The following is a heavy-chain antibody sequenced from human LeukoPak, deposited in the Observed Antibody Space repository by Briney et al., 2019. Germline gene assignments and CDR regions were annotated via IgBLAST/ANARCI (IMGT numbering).Heavy chain of an antibody. CDR3: ARDNGSSEWAWFDP. CDR1: GGSISSYY. CDR2: IYYSGST. J-gene: IGHJ5*02. D-gene: IGHD6-13*01. Sequence: PSETLSLTCTVSGGSISSYYWSWIRQPPGKGLEWIGYIYYSGSTNYNPSLKCRVTISVDTSKNQFSLKLSSVTAADTAVYYCARDNGSSEWAWFDPWGQGTLVTVSS. V-gene: IGHV4-59*01.